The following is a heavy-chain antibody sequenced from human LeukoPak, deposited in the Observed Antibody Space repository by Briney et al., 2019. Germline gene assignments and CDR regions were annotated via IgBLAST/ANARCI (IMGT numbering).Heavy chain of an antibody. CDR1: GGSISSSSYY. CDR3: ATPPLGQLWFSVDY. Sequence: SETLSLTCTVSGGSISSSSYYWGWIRQPPGKGLERIGSIYYSGSTYYNPSLKSRVTISVDTSKNQFSLKLSSVTAADTAVYYCATPPLGQLWFSVDYWGQGTLVTVSS. D-gene: IGHD5-18*01. CDR2: IYYSGST. V-gene: IGHV4-39*01. J-gene: IGHJ4*02.